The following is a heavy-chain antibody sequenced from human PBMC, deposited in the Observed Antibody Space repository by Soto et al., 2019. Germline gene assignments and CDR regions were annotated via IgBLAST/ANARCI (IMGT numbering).Heavy chain of an antibody. D-gene: IGHD6-19*01. CDR2: ISAYNGNT. V-gene: IGHV1-18*01. CDR1: GYTFTSYG. Sequence: QVQLVQSGAEVKKPGASVKVSCKASGYTFTSYGISWVRQAPGQGLEWMGWISAYNGNTNYAQKLQGRVTMTTDTSTSTAYMELRSLRSDDTAVYYCARSLVVYSRGWSYAFDIWGQGTMVTVSS. J-gene: IGHJ3*02. CDR3: ARSLVVYSRGWSYAFDI.